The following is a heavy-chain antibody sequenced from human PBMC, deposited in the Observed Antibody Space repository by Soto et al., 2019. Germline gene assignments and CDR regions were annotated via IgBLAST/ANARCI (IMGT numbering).Heavy chain of an antibody. D-gene: IGHD1-26*01. J-gene: IGHJ6*03. Sequence: GGSLRLSCAASGFSFSYYYMSWIRQAPGKGLEWVSLISTSGSSTDYADSVKGRFTISRDNTKNSLSLQMNSLRAEDTAVYYCANLAKNYYHYMDVWGKGTTVTVSS. CDR2: ISTSGSST. CDR3: ANLAKNYYHYMDV. V-gene: IGHV3-11*01. CDR1: GFSFSYYY.